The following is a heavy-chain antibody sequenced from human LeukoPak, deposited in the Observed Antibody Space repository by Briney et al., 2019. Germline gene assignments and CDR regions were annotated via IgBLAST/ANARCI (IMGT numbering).Heavy chain of an antibody. V-gene: IGHV3-23*01. CDR3: AKGVGYYGSGRQFDY. CDR1: GFTFSIYA. J-gene: IGHJ4*02. D-gene: IGHD3-10*01. Sequence: GGSLRLSCAASGFTFSIYAMSWVRQAPGKGLEWGSTISGSGGSTYYADSVKGRFTISRDNSKNTLYLQMNSLRAEDTAVYYCAKGVGYYGSGRQFDYWGQGTLVTVSS. CDR2: ISGSGGST.